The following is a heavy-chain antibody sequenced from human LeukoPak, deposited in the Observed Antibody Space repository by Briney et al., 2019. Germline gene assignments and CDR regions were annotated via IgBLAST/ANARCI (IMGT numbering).Heavy chain of an antibody. J-gene: IGHJ3*02. Sequence: ASVKVSCKASGYTFTNYGISWVRQAPGQGHEWLGWISAYNGNTNDAQKLQGRVTMTTDTSTSTAYMELRSLRSDDTAVYYCASAYNWNDPDVFDIWGQGTMVTVSS. V-gene: IGHV1-18*01. CDR3: ASAYNWNDPDVFDI. D-gene: IGHD1-1*01. CDR1: GYTFTNYG. CDR2: ISAYNGNT.